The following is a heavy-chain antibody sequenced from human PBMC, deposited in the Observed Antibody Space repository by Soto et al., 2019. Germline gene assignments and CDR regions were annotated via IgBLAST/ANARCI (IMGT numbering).Heavy chain of an antibody. J-gene: IGHJ4*02. Sequence: PSETLSLTCGVYGGSFSNYYWSWIRQPPGKGLEWIGEINHSGSTNYNPSLKSRVTISVDTSKNQFSLKLSSVTAADTAVYYCARGVINRRSITMVRGVIITTYFDYWGQGTLVTVSS. CDR1: GGSFSNYY. CDR2: INHSGST. D-gene: IGHD3-10*01. V-gene: IGHV4-34*01. CDR3: ARGVINRRSITMVRGVIITTYFDY.